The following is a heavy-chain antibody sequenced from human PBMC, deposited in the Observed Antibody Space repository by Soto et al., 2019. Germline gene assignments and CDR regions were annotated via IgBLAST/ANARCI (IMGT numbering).Heavy chain of an antibody. V-gene: IGHV2-5*02. Sequence: QITLKESVPTLVKPTQTLTLTCTFSGFSLSADGLGVGWIRQPTGKALEWLALIYWDDDQRYRPSLKSRLTIPKDPSKNQVVLTMTNMDPVDTATYYCAHAYGGTSWPNDAFDVWGQGTVVTVSS. CDR2: IYWDDDQ. CDR3: AHAYGGTSWPNDAFDV. CDR1: GFSLSADGLG. J-gene: IGHJ3*01. D-gene: IGHD2-2*01.